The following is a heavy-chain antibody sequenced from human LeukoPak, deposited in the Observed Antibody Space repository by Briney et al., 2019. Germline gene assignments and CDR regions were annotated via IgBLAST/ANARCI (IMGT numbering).Heavy chain of an antibody. V-gene: IGHV3-7*01. CDR2: IKQDGGEK. D-gene: IGHD3-22*01. CDR1: GFTFSSYW. J-gene: IGHJ6*03. Sequence: GGSLRLSCAASGFTFSSYWMSWVRQAPGKGLEWVANIKQDGGEKYYVDSVKGRFTISRDNAKNSLYLQMNSLRAEDTAVYYCARDSTYYYDSSGYYGDYYYYYMDVWGKGTTVTVSS. CDR3: ARDSTYYYDSSGYYGDYYYYYMDV.